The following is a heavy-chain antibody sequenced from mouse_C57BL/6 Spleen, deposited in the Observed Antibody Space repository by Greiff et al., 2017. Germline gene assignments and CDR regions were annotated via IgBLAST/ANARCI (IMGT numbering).Heavy chain of an antibody. CDR3: ARGDIPSYAMDY. D-gene: IGHD1-3*01. V-gene: IGHV5-4*01. J-gene: IGHJ4*01. CDR2: ISDGGSYT. CDR1: GFTFSSYA. Sequence: EVQGVESGGGLVKPGGSLKLSCAASGFTFSSYAMSWVRQTPEKRLEWVATISDGGSYTSYPDNVKGRFTISRDNAKNNLKSEDTAMYYCARGDIPSYAMDYWGQGTSVTVSS.